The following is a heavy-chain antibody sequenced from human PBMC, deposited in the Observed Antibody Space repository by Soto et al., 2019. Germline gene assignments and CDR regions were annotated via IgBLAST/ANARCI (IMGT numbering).Heavy chain of an antibody. Sequence: EVQLLESGGDSVQPGGSLRLSCAASGFTFSNYAMSWVRQAPGKGLEWVSTINKSGGRTYNTDSVKGRFTISRDNSKNPLFLQMNSLRADDTAIYYCAKGRDVTEGAVESFQDWGQGTLVTISS. CDR2: INKSGGRT. D-gene: IGHD2-21*01. J-gene: IGHJ1*01. CDR3: AKGRDVTEGAVESFQD. CDR1: GFTFSNYA. V-gene: IGHV3-23*01.